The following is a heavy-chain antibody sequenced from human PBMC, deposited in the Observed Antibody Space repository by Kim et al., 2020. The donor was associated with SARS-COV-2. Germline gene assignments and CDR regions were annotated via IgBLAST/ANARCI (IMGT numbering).Heavy chain of an antibody. Sequence: GGSLRLSCAASGFTFSSYGMHWVRQAPGKGLEWVAVISYDGSNKYYADSVKGRFTISRDNSKNTLYLQMNSLRAEDTAVYYCAKAPELEYYYDSSGYYFDYWGQGTLVTVSS. D-gene: IGHD3-22*01. V-gene: IGHV3-30*18. J-gene: IGHJ4*02. CDR1: GFTFSSYG. CDR2: ISYDGSNK. CDR3: AKAPELEYYYDSSGYYFDY.